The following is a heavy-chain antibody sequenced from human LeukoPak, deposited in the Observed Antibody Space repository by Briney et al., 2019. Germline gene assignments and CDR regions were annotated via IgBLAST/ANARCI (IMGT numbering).Heavy chain of an antibody. V-gene: IGHV4-39*01. Sequence: PSETLSLTCTVSGGSISSSSYYWGWIRPPPGKGLEWIGSIYYSGSTYYNPSLKSRVTISVDTSKNQFSLKLSSVTAADTAVYYCARHEVEGYGSGREDNWFDPWGLGTLVTVSS. CDR2: IYYSGST. CDR1: GGSISSSSYY. D-gene: IGHD3-10*01. J-gene: IGHJ5*02. CDR3: ARHEVEGYGSGREDNWFDP.